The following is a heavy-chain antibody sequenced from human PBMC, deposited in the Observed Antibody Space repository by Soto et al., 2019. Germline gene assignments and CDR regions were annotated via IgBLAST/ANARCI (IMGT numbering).Heavy chain of an antibody. CDR2: INSDGSST. D-gene: IGHD2-15*01. CDR3: AREGIEGLPYPYFDY. Sequence: GGSLRLSCAASGFTFSSYWMHWVRQAPGKGLVWVSRINSDGSSTSYADSVKGRFTISRDNAKNTLYLQMNSLRAEDTAVYYCAREGIEGLPYPYFDYWGQGTLVTVSS. J-gene: IGHJ4*02. V-gene: IGHV3-74*01. CDR1: GFTFSSYW.